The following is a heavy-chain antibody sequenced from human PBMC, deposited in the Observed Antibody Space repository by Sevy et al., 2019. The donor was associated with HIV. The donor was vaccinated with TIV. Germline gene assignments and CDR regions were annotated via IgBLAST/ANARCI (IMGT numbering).Heavy chain of an antibody. J-gene: IGHJ4*02. Sequence: ASVKVSCKASGYTFTSYGISWVRQAPGQGLEWMGWISAYNGNTNYAQKLQGRVTMTTDTSTITAYMELRSLRSDETGVYYWARGGYYYGSGSYYNAAWTYFDYWGQGTLVTVSS. CDR2: ISAYNGNT. CDR3: ARGGYYYGSGSYYNAAWTYFDY. CDR1: GYTFTSYG. D-gene: IGHD3-10*01. V-gene: IGHV1-18*01.